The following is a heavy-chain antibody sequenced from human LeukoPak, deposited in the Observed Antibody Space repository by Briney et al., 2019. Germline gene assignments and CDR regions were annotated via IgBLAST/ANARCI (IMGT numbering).Heavy chain of an antibody. D-gene: IGHD3-22*01. CDR2: ISSSSSYI. J-gene: IGHJ4*02. V-gene: IGHV3-21*01. CDR3: ARGEEYYDSSGYYSHVDY. CDR1: GFTFSSYS. Sequence: GGSLRLSCAASGFTFSSYSMNWVRQAPGKGLEWVSSISSSSSYIYYADSVKGRFTISRDNAKNSLYLQMNSLRAEDTAVYYCARGEEYYDSSGYYSHVDYWGQGTLVTVSS.